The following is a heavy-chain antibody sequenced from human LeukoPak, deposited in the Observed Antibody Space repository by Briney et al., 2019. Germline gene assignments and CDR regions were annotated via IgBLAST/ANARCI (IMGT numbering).Heavy chain of an antibody. D-gene: IGHD3-22*01. V-gene: IGHV3-49*03. J-gene: IGHJ4*02. CDR2: ITGNAYGGTT. CDR3: TRELHDCYDSSGPDY. CDR1: GFTFGDYA. Sequence: GRSLRLSRTGSGFTFGDYAMSWFRQAPGKGLEWVGIITGNAYGGTTDYAASVDGRFTISRDDSKSIAALQMNGLKTEDTAVYYCTRELHDCYDSSGPDYWGQGTLVTVSS.